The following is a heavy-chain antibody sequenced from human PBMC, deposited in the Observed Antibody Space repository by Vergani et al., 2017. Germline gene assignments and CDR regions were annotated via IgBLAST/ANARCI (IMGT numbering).Heavy chain of an antibody. CDR2: IIPILGIA. V-gene: IGHV1-69*09. Sequence: VQLLESGGGLVQPGGSLRLSCAASGFTFSSYAISWVRQAPGQGLEWMGRIIPILGIANYAQKFQGRVTITADKSTSTAYMELSSLRSEDTAVYYCARDYPGDHGGYWGQGTLVTVSS. J-gene: IGHJ4*02. CDR3: ARDYPGDHGGY. D-gene: IGHD2-21*02. CDR1: GFTFSSYA.